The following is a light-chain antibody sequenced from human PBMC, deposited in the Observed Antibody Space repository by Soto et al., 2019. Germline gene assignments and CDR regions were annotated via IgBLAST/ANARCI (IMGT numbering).Light chain of an antibody. J-gene: IGLJ1*01. CDR2: DVN. CDR1: SSDIGAYNR. V-gene: IGLV2-18*02. CDR3: SSFTSSNTYV. Sequence: QSVLTQPPSVSGSPGQSVAISCTGTSSDIGAYNRVSWYQQPPGTAPKLMIYDVNNRPSGVPDRFSGSKSGNTASLTISGLQADDEADYYCSSFTSSNTYVLGTGTKVTV.